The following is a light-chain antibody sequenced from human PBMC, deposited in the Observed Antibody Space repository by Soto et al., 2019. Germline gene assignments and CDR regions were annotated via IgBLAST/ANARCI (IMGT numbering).Light chain of an antibody. Sequence: QSVLTQPASVSGSPGQSITISCTGTSSDVGGYNYVSWYQQHPGKAPKLMIYDVSNRPSGVSNRFSGSKSGNTASLTISGLQGEEEGEFYCRSYTSSSHFRVVFGGGTKVTVL. CDR2: DVS. J-gene: IGLJ2*01. V-gene: IGLV2-14*01. CDR3: RSYTSSSHFRVV. CDR1: SSDVGGYNY.